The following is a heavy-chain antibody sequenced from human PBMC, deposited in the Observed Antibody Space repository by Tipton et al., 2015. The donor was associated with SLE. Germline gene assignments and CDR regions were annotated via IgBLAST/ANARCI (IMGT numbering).Heavy chain of an antibody. CDR1: GGSISGYY. J-gene: IGHJ2*01. CDR3: ARDRYCGAGSCFDWYFDL. D-gene: IGHD2-15*01. Sequence: LRLSCTVSGGSISGYYWSWVRQPPGQGLEWIGYIHYRGSTNYNPSLKSQVTISLDTSENQFSLKLSSVTAADTAVYYCARDRYCGAGSCFDWYFDLWGRGTLVTVSS. CDR2: IHYRGST. V-gene: IGHV4-59*01.